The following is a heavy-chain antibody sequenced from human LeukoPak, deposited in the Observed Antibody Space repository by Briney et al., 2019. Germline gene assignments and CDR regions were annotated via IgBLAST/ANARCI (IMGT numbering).Heavy chain of an antibody. V-gene: IGHV1-69*13. J-gene: IGHJ4*02. CDR3: ARGPTLWFGDY. Sequence: SVKVSCKASGGTFSSYAISWVRQAPGQGLGWMGGTIPIFGTANYAQKFQGRVTITADESTSTAYMELSSLRSEDTAVYYCARGPTLWFGDYWGQGTLVTVSS. CDR2: TIPIFGTA. CDR1: GGTFSSYA. D-gene: IGHD3-10*01.